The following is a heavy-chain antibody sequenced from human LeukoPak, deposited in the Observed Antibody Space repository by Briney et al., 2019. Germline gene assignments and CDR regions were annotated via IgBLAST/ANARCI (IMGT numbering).Heavy chain of an antibody. CDR3: ARRRIVATIDY. D-gene: IGHD5-12*01. Sequence: SETLSLTCTVSGGSISSSSYYWGWIRQPPGTGLEWIGSISYTGTTYYNPSLKSRLTISADRSKNQFSLKLTSVTAADTAVYYCARRRIVATIDYWGQGTLVTVSS. CDR1: GGSISSSSYY. CDR2: ISYTGTT. V-gene: IGHV4-39*01. J-gene: IGHJ4*02.